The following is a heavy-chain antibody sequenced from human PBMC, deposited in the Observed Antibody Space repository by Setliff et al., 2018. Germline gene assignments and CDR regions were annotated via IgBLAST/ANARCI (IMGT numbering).Heavy chain of an antibody. Sequence: SETLSLTCSASGGPISSSSYYWVWIRQPPGKGLEWIGAIFYDGNSYYNPSLKGRVTMSVDTSKNVFSLKLRSVTAADTSVYYCARQMSPPGMARARGFNWFHPWGQGTQVTVSS. CDR3: ARQMSPPGMARARGFNWFHP. CDR1: GGPISSSSYY. D-gene: IGHD3-10*01. J-gene: IGHJ5*02. CDR2: IFYDGNS. V-gene: IGHV4-39*01.